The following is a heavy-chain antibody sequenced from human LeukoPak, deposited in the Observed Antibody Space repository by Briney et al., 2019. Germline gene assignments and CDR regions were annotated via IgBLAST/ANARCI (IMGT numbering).Heavy chain of an antibody. V-gene: IGHV4-59*01. Sequence: SETLSLTCTVSGGSISSYYWTWIRQPPGEGLEWIGYIYYSGSTNYNPSLKSRATISLDTSKSHFSLNLSSVTAADTAVYYCARGARYCSSTSCFRYYFDYWGQGTLVTVSS. D-gene: IGHD2-2*01. CDR3: ARGARYCSSTSCFRYYFDY. CDR2: IYYSGST. CDR1: GGSISSYY. J-gene: IGHJ4*02.